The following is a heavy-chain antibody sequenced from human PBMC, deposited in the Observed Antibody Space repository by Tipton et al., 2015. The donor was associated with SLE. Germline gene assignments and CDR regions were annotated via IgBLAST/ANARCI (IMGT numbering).Heavy chain of an antibody. D-gene: IGHD1-26*01. V-gene: IGHV4-59*03. CDR1: GGSFSGNY. CDR3: AGIVGPNQGALDI. Sequence: GLVKPSETLSLTCTVSGGSFSGNYWFWIRQPPGKGLEWIGYAYYTGTTSYNPSLKSRLTISVDASKKQFSLNLNSVTTADTAVYYCAGIVGPNQGALDIWGQGTMVTVSS. CDR2: AYYTGTT. J-gene: IGHJ3*02.